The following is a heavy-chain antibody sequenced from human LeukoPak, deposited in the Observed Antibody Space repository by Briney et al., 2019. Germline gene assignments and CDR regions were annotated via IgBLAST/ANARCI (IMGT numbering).Heavy chain of an antibody. CDR1: GFTFSSYT. CDR2: VGVNGGDT. V-gene: IGHV3-64D*06. Sequence: GGSLRLSCSASGFTFSSYTMHWVRQAPGEGLEYVLCVGVNGGDTHNADSVKGRFTASRDNSRHTLSLKMNSLRPKDTAVYYCVKGEFAYPPYWNGLDVWGKGTTVTVSS. D-gene: IGHD1-1*01. J-gene: IGHJ6*04. CDR3: VKGEFAYPPYWNGLDV.